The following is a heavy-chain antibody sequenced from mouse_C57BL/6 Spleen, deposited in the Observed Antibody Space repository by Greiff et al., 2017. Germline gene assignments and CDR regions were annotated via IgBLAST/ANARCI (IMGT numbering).Heavy chain of an antibody. V-gene: IGHV1-7*01. J-gene: IGHJ2*01. CDR2: INPSSGYT. D-gene: IGHD2-3*01. CDR3: ARSHDGYYFDY. CDR1: GYTFTSYW. Sequence: QVQLKESGAELAKPGASVKLSCKASGYTFTSYWMHWVKQRPGQGLEWIGYINPSSGYTKYNQKFKDKATLTADKSSSTAYMQLSSLTYEDSAVDYCARSHDGYYFDYWGQGTTLTVSS.